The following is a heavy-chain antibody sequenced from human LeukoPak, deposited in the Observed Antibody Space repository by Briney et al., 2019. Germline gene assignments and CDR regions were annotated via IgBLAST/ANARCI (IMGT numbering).Heavy chain of an antibody. J-gene: IGHJ4*02. CDR3: ARLFEPPMIVVVPAAPDY. CDR1: GGSISSGDYY. D-gene: IGHD2-2*01. Sequence: SETLSLTCTVSGGSISSGDYYWSWIRQPPGKGLEWIGSIYHSGSTYYNPSLKSRVTISVDTSKNQFSLKLSSVTAADTAVYYCARLFEPPMIVVVPAAPDYWGQGTLVTVSS. CDR2: IYHSGST. V-gene: IGHV4-39*07.